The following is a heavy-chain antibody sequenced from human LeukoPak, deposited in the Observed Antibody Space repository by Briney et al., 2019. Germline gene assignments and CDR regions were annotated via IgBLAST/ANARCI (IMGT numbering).Heavy chain of an antibody. V-gene: IGHV3-23*01. J-gene: IGHJ6*03. CDR2: ISSTGGTA. CDR1: GFTYSSYE. D-gene: IGHD2-15*01. CDR3: AKNGDRGAYCSGGSCYPYYYYNMDV. Sequence: GGSLRLSCAASGFTYSSYEMNWVRQAPGKGLEWVSAISSTGGTAYYADSVKGRFTISRDNSKNTLYLQMNSLRAEDTAIYYCAKNGDRGAYCSGGSCYPYYYYNMDVWGKGTTVTISS.